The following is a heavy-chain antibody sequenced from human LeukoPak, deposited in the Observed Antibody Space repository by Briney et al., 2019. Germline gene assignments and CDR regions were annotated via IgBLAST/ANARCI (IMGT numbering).Heavy chain of an antibody. V-gene: IGHV5-10-1*01. D-gene: IGHD6-19*01. J-gene: IGHJ4*02. CDR1: GYSLTSYW. CDR3: ASQLYSSGWVDY. Sequence: GESLKISCKGSGYSLTSYWISWVRQMPGKGLEWMGRIDPSDSYTNYSPSFQGHVTISADKSISTAYLQWSSLKASDTAMYYCASQLYSSGWVDYWGQGTLVTVSS. CDR2: IDPSDSYT.